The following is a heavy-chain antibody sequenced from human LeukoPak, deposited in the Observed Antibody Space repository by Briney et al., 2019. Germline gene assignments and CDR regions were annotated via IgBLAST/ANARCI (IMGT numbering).Heavy chain of an antibody. J-gene: IGHJ1*01. Sequence: GGSLRLSCAASGFTFSSYGMHWVRQAPGKGLEWVAVTWYDGSNKYYADSVKGRFTISRDNSKNTLYLQMNTLGAEDTAVYYCARDRVAAAGTYFQHWGQGTLVTVSS. CDR3: ARDRVAAAGTYFQH. V-gene: IGHV3-33*01. CDR2: TWYDGSNK. D-gene: IGHD6-13*01. CDR1: GFTFSSYG.